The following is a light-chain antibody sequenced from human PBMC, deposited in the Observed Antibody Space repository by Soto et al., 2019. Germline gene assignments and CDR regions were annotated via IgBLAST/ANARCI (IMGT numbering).Light chain of an antibody. CDR1: QSVLYSSNNKNY. CDR2: WAS. V-gene: IGKV4-1*01. CDR3: QQYYSTPPT. J-gene: IGKJ3*01. Sequence: DIVMTQSPDSLAVSLGERATINCKSSQSVLYSSNNKNYLAWYQQKPGQPPKLLIYWASTRESGVPDRFSGSGSGTDFTLTISSLQAEDGAVYYCQQYYSTPPTFGPGTKVYIK.